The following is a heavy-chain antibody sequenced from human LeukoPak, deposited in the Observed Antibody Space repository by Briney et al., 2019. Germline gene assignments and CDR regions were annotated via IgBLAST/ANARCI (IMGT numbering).Heavy chain of an antibody. CDR1: GGTFSSYA. D-gene: IGHD2-15*01. CDR2: IIPILGIA. V-gene: IGHV1-69*10. Sequence: SVSVSCKASGGTFSSYAISWVRQAPGQGLEWMGRIIPILGIANYAQKFQGRVTITADKSTSTAYMELSSLRSEDTAVYYCANLSGGRYCSGGSCYFDYWGQGTLVTVSS. J-gene: IGHJ4*02. CDR3: ANLSGGRYCSGGSCYFDY.